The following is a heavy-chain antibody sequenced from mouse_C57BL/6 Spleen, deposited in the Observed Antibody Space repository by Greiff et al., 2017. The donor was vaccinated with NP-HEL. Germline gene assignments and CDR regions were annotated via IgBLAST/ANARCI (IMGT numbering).Heavy chain of an antibody. Sequence: QVQLQQPGAELVMPGASVKLSCKASGYTFTSYWMHWVKQRPGQGLEWIGEIDPSDSYTNYNQKFKGKSTLTVDKSSSTADMQLSSLTSEDSAVYYCARRGNYAYYFDDWGQGTTLTVSS. CDR2: IDPSDSYT. CDR1: GYTFTSYW. V-gene: IGHV1-69*01. J-gene: IGHJ2*01. D-gene: IGHD2-1*01. CDR3: ARRGNYAYYFDD.